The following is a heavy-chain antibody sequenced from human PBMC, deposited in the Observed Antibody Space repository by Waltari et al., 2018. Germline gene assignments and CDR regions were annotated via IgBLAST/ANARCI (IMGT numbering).Heavy chain of an antibody. CDR3: ARAPGYCSSTSCFYYFDY. J-gene: IGHJ4*02. CDR2: IYYSGCT. CDR1: GGSISSSSYY. D-gene: IGHD2-2*01. Sequence: QLQLQESGPGLVKPSETLSLICTVSGGSISSSSYYWGWIRQPPVKGLEWIGSIYYSGCTYDNPSLKSRVTISVDTSKNQFSLKLSSVTAADTAVYYCARAPGYCSSTSCFYYFDYWGQGTLVTVSS. V-gene: IGHV4-39*07.